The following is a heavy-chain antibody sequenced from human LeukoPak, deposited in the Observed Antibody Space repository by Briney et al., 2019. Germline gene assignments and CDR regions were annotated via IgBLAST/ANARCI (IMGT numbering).Heavy chain of an antibody. CDR3: AKGIYCTSTNCYTPSDH. Sequence: GGSLRLSCAASRFSFSNYWMHWVRQAPGKGLVWVSRVKSDGSNPSYADSVQGRFTFSRDNSRNTLYLQMNSLRAEDTAIYYCAKGIYCTSTNCYTPSDHWGQGTLVTVSS. V-gene: IGHV3-74*01. CDR1: RFSFSNYW. CDR2: VKSDGSNP. D-gene: IGHD2-2*02. J-gene: IGHJ4*02.